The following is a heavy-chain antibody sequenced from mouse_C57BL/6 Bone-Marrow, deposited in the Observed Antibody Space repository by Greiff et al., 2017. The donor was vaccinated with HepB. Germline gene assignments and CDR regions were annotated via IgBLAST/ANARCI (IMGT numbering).Heavy chain of an antibody. Sequence: EVKVVESGGGLVKPGGSLKLSCAASGFTFSDYGMHWVRQAPEKGLEWVAYISSGSSTIYYADTVKGRFTISRDNAKNTLFLQMTSLRSEDTAMYYCARGPYGSSHWYFDVWGTGTTVTVSS. CDR2: ISSGSSTI. V-gene: IGHV5-17*01. CDR1: GFTFSDYG. J-gene: IGHJ1*03. D-gene: IGHD1-1*01. CDR3: ARGPYGSSHWYFDV.